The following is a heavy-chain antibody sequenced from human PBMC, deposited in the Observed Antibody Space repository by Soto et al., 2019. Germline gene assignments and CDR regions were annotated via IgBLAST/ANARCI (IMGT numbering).Heavy chain of an antibody. CDR2: IDPSDSYT. J-gene: IGHJ4*02. V-gene: IGHV5-10-1*01. CDR1: GYTFTGHW. Sequence: PGESLKISCQGSGYTFTGHWISWVRQMPGKGLEWMGRIDPSDSYTDYSPTVQGHVTMSADKSINTAYLQWSSLQASDTAVYYCTRHTGYDSSIDYWGQGTLVTVSA. CDR3: TRHTGYDSSIDY. D-gene: IGHD5-12*01.